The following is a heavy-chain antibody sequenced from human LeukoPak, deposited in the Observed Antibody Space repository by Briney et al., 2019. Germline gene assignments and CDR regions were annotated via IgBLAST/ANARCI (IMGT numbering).Heavy chain of an antibody. D-gene: IGHD3-16*02. Sequence: ASVKVSCKASGYTFTSFGISWVRQAPGQGLEWMGWISTYNANTNYAQNLQGRVTMTTDTSPSTSYMELRSLRSDDTAVYFCARVFSFGDYIWGSYRYYFDYWGQGTLVTVSS. J-gene: IGHJ4*02. V-gene: IGHV1-18*01. CDR3: ARVFSFGDYIWGSYRYYFDY. CDR1: GYTFTSFG. CDR2: ISTYNANT.